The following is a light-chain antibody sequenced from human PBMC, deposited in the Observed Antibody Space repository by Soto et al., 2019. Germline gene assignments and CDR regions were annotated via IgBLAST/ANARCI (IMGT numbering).Light chain of an antibody. CDR2: GAS. CDR3: QQYTNCPRT. CDR1: QSVGSN. V-gene: IGKV3-15*01. Sequence: EIVMTQSPATLSVSPGERATLSCRASQSVGSNLAWYQQKSGQAPRLLIYGASTRATDLPVRFSGSGSGTEFTLTISRLQSEDFAVYYRQQYTNCPRTFGQGTKVEIK. J-gene: IGKJ1*01.